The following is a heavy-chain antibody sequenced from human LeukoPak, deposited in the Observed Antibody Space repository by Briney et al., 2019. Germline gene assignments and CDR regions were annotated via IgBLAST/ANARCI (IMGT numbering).Heavy chain of an antibody. CDR2: MYYSGRT. Sequence: SETLSLTCAVAGGSISSAVYSSSCIRQYPRKGLEWLGSMYYSGRTYSNPSLKSRLTISVDTSKNQFSLKVTSVTAADTAVYYCARVDRYHEFFQHWGQGTLVTVSS. V-gene: IGHV4-31*11. D-gene: IGHD1-14*01. J-gene: IGHJ1*01. CDR3: ARVDRYHEFFQH. CDR1: GGSISSAVYS.